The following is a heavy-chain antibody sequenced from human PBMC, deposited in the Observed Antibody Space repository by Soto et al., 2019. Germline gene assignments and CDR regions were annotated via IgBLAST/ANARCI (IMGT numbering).Heavy chain of an antibody. CDR3: ARNRNRNFCSGSSPPPNWFDP. CDR2: IIAFNGKT. D-gene: IGHD3-10*02. Sequence: ASVKVSCKASGCSFTGNAMGWVRQAPGQGLEWMGWIIAFNGKTNYAQKLQGRVTMTTDTSTSTAYMELRSLRSDDTAVYYCARNRNRNFCSGSSPPPNWFDPWGQGTLVTVSS. J-gene: IGHJ5*02. CDR1: GCSFTGNA. V-gene: IGHV1-18*04.